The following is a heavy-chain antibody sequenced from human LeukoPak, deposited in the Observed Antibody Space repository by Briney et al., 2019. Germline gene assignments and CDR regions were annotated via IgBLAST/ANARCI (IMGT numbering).Heavy chain of an antibody. CDR2: INPHSSAT. J-gene: IGHJ4*02. CDR3: AREGGGDSSLIIGY. D-gene: IGHD3-22*01. V-gene: IGHV1-2*02. Sequence: GASVKVSCKASGYTFTGYYIHWVRQAPGQGLEWMDWINPHSSATNYAQKFQGRVTMTRDTSISTAYMELSRLRSDDTAVYYCAREGGGDSSLIIGYWGQGTLVAVSS. CDR1: GYTFTGYY.